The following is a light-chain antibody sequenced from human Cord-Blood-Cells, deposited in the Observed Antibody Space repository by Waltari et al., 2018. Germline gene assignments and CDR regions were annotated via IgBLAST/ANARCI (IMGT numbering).Light chain of an antibody. CDR2: DVS. J-gene: IGLJ3*02. V-gene: IGLV2-14*01. CDR1: SSVVCGYNS. CDR3: SSYTSSSTV. Sequence: QSALTQPASAYGSPGQSTTISCTVTSSVVCGYNSLPWYQQHPGKAPTLMIYDVSNRPSGVSNRFSGSKSGNTASLTISGLQAEDEADYYCSSYTSSSTVFGGGTKLTVL.